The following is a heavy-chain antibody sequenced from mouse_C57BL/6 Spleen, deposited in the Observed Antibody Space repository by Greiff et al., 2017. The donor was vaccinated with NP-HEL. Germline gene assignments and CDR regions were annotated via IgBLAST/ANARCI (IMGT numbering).Heavy chain of an antibody. D-gene: IGHD2-5*01. Sequence: QVQLQQSGAELVKPGASVKISCKASGYAFSSYWMNWVKQRPGKGLEWIGQIYPGDGDTNYNGKFKGKATLTADKSSSTAYMQLSSLTSEDSAVYFCARRYSNYVLAWFAYWGQGTLVTVSA. J-gene: IGHJ3*01. CDR2: IYPGDGDT. CDR3: ARRYSNYVLAWFAY. CDR1: GYAFSSYW. V-gene: IGHV1-80*01.